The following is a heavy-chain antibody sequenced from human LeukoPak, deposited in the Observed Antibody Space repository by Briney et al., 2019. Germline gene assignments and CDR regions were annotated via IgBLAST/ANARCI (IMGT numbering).Heavy chain of an antibody. CDR3: ARVAGRCSGGTCYSDF. CDR2: ISAYNGNP. J-gene: IGHJ4*02. CDR1: GYTFTGYY. Sequence: ASVKVSCKASGYTFTGYYMHWVRQAPGQGLEWMGCISAYNGNPNYAQNLQGRVTMTTDTSTRTAYMELRSLTSDDTAVYYCARVAGRCSGGTCYSDFWGQGTLVTVSS. D-gene: IGHD2-15*01. V-gene: IGHV1-18*04.